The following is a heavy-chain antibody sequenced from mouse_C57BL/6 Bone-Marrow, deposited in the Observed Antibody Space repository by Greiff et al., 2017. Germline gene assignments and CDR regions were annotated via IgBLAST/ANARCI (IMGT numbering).Heavy chain of an antibody. CDR3: ARGYDDAMDY. V-gene: IGHV1-69*01. CDR2: IDPSDSYT. D-gene: IGHD2-2*01. CDR1: GYTFTSYW. Sequence: QVQLQQPGAELVMPGASVKLSCKASGYTFTSYWMHWVKQRPGHGLEWIGEIDPSDSYTNYNQKFKGKSTLTVDKSSSTAYMQRSSLTSEDSAVYYCARGYDDAMDYWGQGTSVTVSS. J-gene: IGHJ4*01.